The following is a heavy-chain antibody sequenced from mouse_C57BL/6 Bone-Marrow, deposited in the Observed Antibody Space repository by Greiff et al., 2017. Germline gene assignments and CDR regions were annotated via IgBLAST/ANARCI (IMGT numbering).Heavy chain of an antibody. CDR3: TTRLQDYYAMDY. J-gene: IGHJ4*01. CDR1: GFNIKDDY. Sequence: LVESGAELVRPGASVKLSCTASGFNIKDDYMHWVKQRPEQGLEWIGWIDPENGDTEYASKFQGKATITADTSSNTAYLQLSSLTSEDTAVYYCTTRLQDYYAMDYWGQGTSVTVSS. D-gene: IGHD2-2*01. V-gene: IGHV14-4*01. CDR2: IDPENGDT.